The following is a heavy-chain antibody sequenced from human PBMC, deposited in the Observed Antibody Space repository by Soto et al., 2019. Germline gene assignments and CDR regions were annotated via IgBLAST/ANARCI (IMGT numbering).Heavy chain of an antibody. V-gene: IGHV3-66*01. Sequence: EVQLVESGGGLVQPGGSLRLSCAASGFTVSTDWMYWVRQAPGKGLEWVSVIRGGGNTFYADSVEGRFTISRDNSKNTVYLQMNSPRAEDTAVYYCVRENYYYGMDVWGQGTTVSVSS. J-gene: IGHJ6*02. CDR1: GFTVSTDW. CDR2: IRGGGNT. CDR3: VRENYYYGMDV.